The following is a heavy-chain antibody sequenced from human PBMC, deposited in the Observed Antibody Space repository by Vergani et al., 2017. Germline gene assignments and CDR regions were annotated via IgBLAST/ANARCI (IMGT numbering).Heavy chain of an antibody. J-gene: IGHJ4*02. CDR1: GESIRSGSHY. V-gene: IGHV4-61*02. CDR3: AGSRPYCTSGSCPAI. CDR2: IHPGGST. D-gene: IGHD2-15*01. Sequence: QVKLQESGPGLLKPSQTLSLTCTVSGESIRSGSHYWSWIRQPAGKGPEWIGNIHPGGSTDLNPSFKSRVSISVDTSKSQFSLKRNSVTVADTAVYYCAGSRPYCTSGSCPAIWGQGTLVTVSS.